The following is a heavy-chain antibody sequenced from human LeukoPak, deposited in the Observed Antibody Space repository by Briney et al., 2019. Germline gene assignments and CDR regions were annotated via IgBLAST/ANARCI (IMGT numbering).Heavy chain of an antibody. CDR2: INPYNGNT. CDR3: ARVEVGATTSWYFDL. D-gene: IGHD1-26*01. Sequence: ASVKVSCKASDYTFISYGISWVRQAPGQGLEWMGWINPYNGNTNYVQKLQGRVTMTTETSTSTAYMELSSLRSEDTAVYYCARVEVGATTSWYFDLWGRGTLVTVSS. V-gene: IGHV1-18*01. CDR1: DYTFISYG. J-gene: IGHJ2*01.